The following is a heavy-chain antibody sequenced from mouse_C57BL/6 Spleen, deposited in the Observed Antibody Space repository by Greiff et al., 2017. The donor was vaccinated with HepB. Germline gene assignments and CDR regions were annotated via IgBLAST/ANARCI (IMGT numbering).Heavy chain of an antibody. CDR2: IDPETGGT. V-gene: IGHV1-15*01. Sequence: LQQPGAELVRPGASVTLSCKASGYTFTDYEMHWVKQTPVHGLEWIGAIDPETGGTAYNQKFKGKAILTADKSSSTAYMELRSLTSEDSAVYYCTRPYYGSTWFAYWGQGTLVTVSA. D-gene: IGHD1-1*01. CDR3: TRPYYGSTWFAY. CDR1: GYTFTDYE. J-gene: IGHJ3*01.